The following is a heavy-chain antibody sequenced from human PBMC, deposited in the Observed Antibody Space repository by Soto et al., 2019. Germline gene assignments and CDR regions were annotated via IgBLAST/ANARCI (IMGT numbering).Heavy chain of an antibody. CDR3: AGSPPESY. CDR1: GYTFTSYG. V-gene: IGHV1-18*01. J-gene: IGHJ4*02. CDR2: ISAYNGNT. Sequence: ASVKVSFNAAGYTFTSYGIIWVRQAPGQGLEWMGWISAYNGNTNYSQDLHGRVTVTTDTSTSTAYMELSRLRTYDTAGYSWAGSPPESYWGQGTMVNVS.